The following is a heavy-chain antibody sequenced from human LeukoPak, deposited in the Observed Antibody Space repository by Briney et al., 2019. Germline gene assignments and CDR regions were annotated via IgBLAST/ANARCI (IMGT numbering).Heavy chain of an antibody. Sequence: GASVKVSCKASGYTFASYDINWVQQATGQGIEWIGWMTPNSGSTGYAQKFQGRVTITRNTSIGTAYMELSGLRSEDTAVYYCARGRSTGYPYYLGQGTLVTVSS. CDR2: MTPNSGST. D-gene: IGHD5-12*01. J-gene: IGHJ4*02. CDR3: ARGRSTGYPYY. V-gene: IGHV1-8*03. CDR1: GYTFASYD.